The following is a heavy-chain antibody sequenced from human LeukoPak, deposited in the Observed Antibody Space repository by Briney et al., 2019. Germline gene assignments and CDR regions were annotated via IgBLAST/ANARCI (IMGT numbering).Heavy chain of an antibody. CDR1: GFTFSSYT. Sequence: PGGSLRLSCAASGFTFSSYTMSWVRQAPGKGLEWASTISGSGGSTYYADSVKGRFTISRDNSKNTLYLQMNSLRAEDTAVYYCAKDRFYGGNSDYWGQGTLVTVSS. D-gene: IGHD4-23*01. CDR2: ISGSGGST. V-gene: IGHV3-23*01. CDR3: AKDRFYGGNSDY. J-gene: IGHJ4*02.